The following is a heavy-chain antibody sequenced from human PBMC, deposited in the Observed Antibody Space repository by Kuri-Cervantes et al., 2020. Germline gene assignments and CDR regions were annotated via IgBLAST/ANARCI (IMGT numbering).Heavy chain of an antibody. D-gene: IGHD2-2*01. J-gene: IGHJ5*02. Sequence: GGSLRLSCAASGFTFSSYGIHWVRQAPGKGLEWVAFIQSDSSEIYYGDSVKGRFTTSRDNSKKTVYLQMNSLRAEGTAVYYCARELSSSAIHGFDPRGQGTLVTVSS. V-gene: IGHV3-30*05. CDR2: IQSDSSEI. CDR1: GFTFSSYG. CDR3: ARELSSSAIHGFDP.